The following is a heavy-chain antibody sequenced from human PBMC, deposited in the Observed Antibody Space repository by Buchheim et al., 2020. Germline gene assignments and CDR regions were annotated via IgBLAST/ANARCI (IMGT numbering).Heavy chain of an antibody. J-gene: IGHJ6*02. V-gene: IGHV1-46*01. CDR3: ARDYSSGWLYGPGYYYYGMDV. CDR2: VNPSGGST. D-gene: IGHD6-19*01. CDR1: GYTFTSYY. Sequence: QVQLVQSGAEVKKPGASVKVSCKASGYTFTSYYMHWVRQAPGQGLEWMGIVNPSGGSTSYAQKFQGRVTMTRDTSTSTVYMELSSLRSEDTAVYYCARDYSSGWLYGPGYYYYGMDVWGQGTT.